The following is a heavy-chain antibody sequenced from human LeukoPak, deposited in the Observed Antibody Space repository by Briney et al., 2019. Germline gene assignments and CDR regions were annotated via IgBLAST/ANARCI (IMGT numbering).Heavy chain of an antibody. D-gene: IGHD5-24*01. CDR2: IYYSGST. CDR1: GGSISSYY. V-gene: IGHV4-59*08. CDR3: ARHERDVSMDHALDI. Sequence: SETLSLTCTVSGGSISSYYWSWIRQPPGKGLEWIGYIYYSGSTSYNPSLKSRVTILVDTSKNQFSLKLSSVTAADTAVYYCARHERDVSMDHALDIWGQGTMVTVSS. J-gene: IGHJ3*02.